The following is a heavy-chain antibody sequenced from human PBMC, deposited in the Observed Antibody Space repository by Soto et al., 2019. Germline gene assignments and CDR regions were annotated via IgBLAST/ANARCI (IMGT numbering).Heavy chain of an antibody. Sequence: QVQLVESGGGVVQPGRSLRLSCAASGLTLSNYAMHWVRQAPGKGLEWVEVISYDGSNRYYADSVKGRFTISRDNSKNTLYLQMNSLRAEDTAVYYCARVTQAVAADYWGQGTLVTVSS. CDR1: GLTLSNYA. V-gene: IGHV3-30-3*01. CDR3: ARVTQAVAADY. J-gene: IGHJ4*02. CDR2: ISYDGSNR. D-gene: IGHD6-19*01.